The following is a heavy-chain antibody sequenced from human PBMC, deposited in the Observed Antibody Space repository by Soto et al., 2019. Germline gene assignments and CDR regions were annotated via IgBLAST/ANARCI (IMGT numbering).Heavy chain of an antibody. Sequence: PSETLSLTCTVSGGSISSYYWSWIRQPPGKGLEWIGYIYYSGSTNYNPSLKSRVTISVDTSKNQFSLKLSSVTAADTAVYYCARDPGGSGWFDYYYYYGMDVWRQGTTVTVSS. CDR1: GGSISSYY. CDR2: IYYSGST. D-gene: IGHD6-19*01. CDR3: ARDPGGSGWFDYYYYYGMDV. V-gene: IGHV4-59*01. J-gene: IGHJ6*02.